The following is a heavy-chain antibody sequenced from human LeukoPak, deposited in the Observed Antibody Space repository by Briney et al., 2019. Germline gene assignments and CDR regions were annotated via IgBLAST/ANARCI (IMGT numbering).Heavy chain of an antibody. CDR3: ARAAAAGNWFDP. V-gene: IGHV4-34*01. Sequence: PSETLSLTRVVYGGSFSGYYWSWIRQPPGKGLEWIGEINHSGSTNYNPSLKSRVTISVDTSKNQFSLKLSSVTAADTAVYYCARAAAAGNWFDPWGQGTLVTVSS. D-gene: IGHD6-13*01. CDR2: INHSGST. J-gene: IGHJ5*02. CDR1: GGSFSGYY.